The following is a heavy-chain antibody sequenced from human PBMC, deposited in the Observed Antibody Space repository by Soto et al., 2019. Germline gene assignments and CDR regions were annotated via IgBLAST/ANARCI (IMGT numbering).Heavy chain of an antibody. D-gene: IGHD6-13*01. Sequence: QVQLQESGPGLVKPSGTLSLTCAVSGGSISSSNWWSWVRQPPGKGLEWIGEMYHSGRTNYNPYIKRRVTISVDKSKNQFSLKLSYVTAADTAMYYCARGGAVQAAGTFDYWGQGTLVTVSS. J-gene: IGHJ4*02. CDR2: MYHSGRT. CDR3: ARGGAVQAAGTFDY. V-gene: IGHV4-4*02. CDR1: GGSISSSNW.